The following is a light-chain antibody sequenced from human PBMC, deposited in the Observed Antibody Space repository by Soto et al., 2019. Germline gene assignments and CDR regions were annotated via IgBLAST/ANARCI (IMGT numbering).Light chain of an antibody. J-gene: IGKJ1*01. Sequence: DIQMTQSPSSVSASVGDRVTITCRASQGISSWLAWYQQKPGKAPKFLIYDASNLQSGVPSRFSGGGSGTEFILTISSLQPDDFTTYYCQHYGGMWAFGQGTKVDIK. V-gene: IGKV1D-16*01. CDR3: QHYGGMWA. CDR1: QGISSW. CDR2: DAS.